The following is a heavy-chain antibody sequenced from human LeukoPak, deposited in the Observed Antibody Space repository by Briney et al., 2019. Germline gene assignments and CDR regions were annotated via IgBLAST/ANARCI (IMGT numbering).Heavy chain of an antibody. CDR2: INPSGGST. CDR3: ARVFTTYGGNSSPLGY. V-gene: IGHV1-46*01. CDR1: GYTFTSYG. Sequence: ASVKVSCKASGYTFTSYGVSWVRQAPGQGLEWMGIINPSGGSTSYAQKFQGRVTMTRDTSTSTVYMELSSLRSEDTAVYYCARVFTTYGGNSSPLGYWGQGTLVTVSS. D-gene: IGHD4-23*01. J-gene: IGHJ4*02.